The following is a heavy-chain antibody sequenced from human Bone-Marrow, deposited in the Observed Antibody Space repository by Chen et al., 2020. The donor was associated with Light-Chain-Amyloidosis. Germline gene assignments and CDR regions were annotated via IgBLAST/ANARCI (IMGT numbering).Heavy chain of an antibody. CDR2: INHSGST. J-gene: IGHJ5*02. V-gene: IGHV4-34*01. CDR1: GGSFSGYY. CDR3: ARGHPLFGGWRWFDP. D-gene: IGHD6-19*01. Sequence: QVQLQQWGAGLLKPSETLSLTCAVYGGSFSGYYWSWIRQPPGKGLEWIGEINHSGSTNYNPSLKSRVTISVDTSKNQFSLKLSSVTAADTAVYYCARGHPLFGGWRWFDPWGQGTLVTVSS.